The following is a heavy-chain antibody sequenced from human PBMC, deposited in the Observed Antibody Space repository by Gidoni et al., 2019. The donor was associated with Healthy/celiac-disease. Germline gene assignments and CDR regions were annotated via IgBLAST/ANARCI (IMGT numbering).Heavy chain of an antibody. CDR1: GGSISSYY. CDR2: IYYSGST. J-gene: IGHJ5*02. Sequence: QVQLQESGPGLVKPSETLSLTCTVPGGSISSYYWSWIRQPPGKGLEWIGYIYYSGSTNYNPSLKSRVTISVDTSKNQFSLKLSSVTAADTAVYYCARTVAKGLDWFDPWGQGTLVTVSS. CDR3: ARTVAKGLDWFDP. D-gene: IGHD4-17*01. V-gene: IGHV4-59*01.